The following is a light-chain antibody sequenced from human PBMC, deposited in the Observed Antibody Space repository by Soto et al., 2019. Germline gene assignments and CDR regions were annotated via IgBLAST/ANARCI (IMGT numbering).Light chain of an antibody. Sequence: QSVLTQPASVCVSPGQSITISCTGTSSDVGSYNLVSWYQQHPGKAPKLMIYEGSKRPSGVYNRFSGSKSGNTASLKISGLQAEDEADSYCCSYAGSSPYVFGTGTQVTVL. CDR2: EGS. V-gene: IGLV2-23*01. CDR3: CSYAGSSPYV. J-gene: IGLJ1*01. CDR1: SSDVGSYNL.